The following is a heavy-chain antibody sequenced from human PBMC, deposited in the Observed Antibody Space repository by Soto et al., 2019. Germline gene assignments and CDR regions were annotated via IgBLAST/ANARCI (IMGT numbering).Heavy chain of an antibody. J-gene: IGHJ4*02. CDR3: ARVGIMITFGGVIVGGYFDY. V-gene: IGHV1-18*01. D-gene: IGHD3-16*02. Sequence: QVHLVQSGAEVKKPGASVKVSCKASGYTFTSYGISWVRQAPGQGLEWMGWISAYNGNTNYAQKLQGRVTMTTDTSTSTAYMELRSLRSDDTAVYYCARVGIMITFGGVIVGGYFDYWGQGTLVTVSS. CDR1: GYTFTSYG. CDR2: ISAYNGNT.